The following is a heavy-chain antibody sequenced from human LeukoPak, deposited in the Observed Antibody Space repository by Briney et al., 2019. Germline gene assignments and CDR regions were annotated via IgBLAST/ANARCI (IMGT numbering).Heavy chain of an antibody. Sequence: SETLSLTCAVYGGSFSGYYWSWIRQPPGKGLEWIGEINHSGSTNYNPSLKSRVTISVDTSKNQFSLKLSSVTAADTAVYYCARGGPMTTVTSRAAWFDPWGQGTLVTVSS. CDR3: ARGGPMTTVTSRAAWFDP. CDR1: GGSFSGYY. J-gene: IGHJ5*02. D-gene: IGHD4-17*01. V-gene: IGHV4-34*01. CDR2: INHSGST.